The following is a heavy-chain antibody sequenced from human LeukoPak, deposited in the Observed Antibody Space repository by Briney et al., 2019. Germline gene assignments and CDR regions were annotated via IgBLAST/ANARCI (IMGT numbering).Heavy chain of an antibody. V-gene: IGHV1-24*01. CDR1: GYTLTELS. CDR3: ATYHSYYDSSGALDY. D-gene: IGHD3-22*01. CDR2: SDPEDGET. J-gene: IGHJ4*02. Sequence: ASVKVSCKVSGYTLTELSMHWVRQAPGKGLEWMGGSDPEDGETIYAQKFQGRVTMTEDTSTDTAYMELSSLRSEDTAVYYCATYHSYYDSSGALDYWGQGTLVTVSS.